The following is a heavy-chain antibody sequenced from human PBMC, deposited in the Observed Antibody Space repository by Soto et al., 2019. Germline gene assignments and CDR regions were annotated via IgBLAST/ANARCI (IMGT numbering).Heavy chain of an antibody. J-gene: IGHJ4*02. Sequence: GGSLRLSCAASGFTFSSYAMSWVRQAPGKGLEWVSAISGSGGSTYYADSVKGRFTISRDNSKNTLYLQMNSLRAEDTAVYYCAKEWKDCSGGSCYSDGDYWGQGTLVTVSS. CDR1: GFTFSSYA. CDR3: AKEWKDCSGGSCYSDGDY. CDR2: ISGSGGST. D-gene: IGHD2-15*01. V-gene: IGHV3-23*01.